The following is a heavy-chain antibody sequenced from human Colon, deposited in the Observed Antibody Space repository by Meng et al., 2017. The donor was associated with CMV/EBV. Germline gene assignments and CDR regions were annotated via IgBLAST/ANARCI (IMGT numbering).Heavy chain of an antibody. D-gene: IGHD6-19*01. CDR3: ARDRTREYKLLRQRLKRDDYGFDV. CDR1: GFDLSSYW. J-gene: IGHJ6*02. Sequence: GESLKISCGAYGFDLSSYWLNWVRQAPGRGLEWVASIKEDGSDKYYLDSVKGRFTISRDNAKNSLYMQMNSLRAEDTAVYYCARDRTREYKLLRQRLKRDDYGFDVWGQGTTVTVSS. CDR2: IKEDGSDK. V-gene: IGHV3-7*01.